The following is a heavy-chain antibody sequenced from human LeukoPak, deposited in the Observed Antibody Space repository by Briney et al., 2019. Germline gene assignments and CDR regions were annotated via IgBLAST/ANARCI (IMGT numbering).Heavy chain of an antibody. J-gene: IGHJ4*02. CDR1: GFTFDMYA. V-gene: IGHV3-30*04. D-gene: IGHD6-19*01. Sequence: GGSLRLSCAPSGFTFDMYAMHWVRQAPGKGLEWVAVISYDGGNRNYADSVKGRFTISRDNSKNTLYLEMNSLGPEDTAVYYCARDPPFSSGWSQNYFVYWGQGTLVTVSS. CDR3: ARDPPFSSGWSQNYFVY. CDR2: ISYDGGNR.